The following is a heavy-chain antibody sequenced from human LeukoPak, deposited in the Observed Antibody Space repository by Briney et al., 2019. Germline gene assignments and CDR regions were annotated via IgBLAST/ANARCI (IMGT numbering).Heavy chain of an antibody. V-gene: IGHV1-8*01. D-gene: IGHD3-10*01. CDR3: ARGITMVRGAPSAY. J-gene: IGHJ4*02. CDR2: MNPNSGNT. Sequence: GASVKVSCKASGYTFTSYDINWVRQATGQGLEWMGWMNPNSGNTGYAQKFQGRVTMTRNTSISTAYMELSSLRTEDTAVYYCARGITMVRGAPSAYWGQGTPVTVSS. CDR1: GYTFTSYD.